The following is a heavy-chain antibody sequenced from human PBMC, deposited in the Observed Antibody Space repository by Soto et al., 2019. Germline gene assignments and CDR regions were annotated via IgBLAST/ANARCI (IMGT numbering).Heavy chain of an antibody. J-gene: IGHJ6*02. CDR2: VYHTGRT. D-gene: IGHD3-16*01. CDR1: GGSISSGGYS. Sequence: QLQLQESGSGLVKPSQSLSLTCTFSGGSISSGGYSWTWIRQPPGEGLEWIGNVYHTGRTNYNPYLKSRLDMSVDRSKNQFSVRLSCVTAADTAVYYCARDRILIPFGGVTHYYGIDVWGQGTTVSVSS. CDR3: ARDRILIPFGGVTHYYGIDV. V-gene: IGHV4-30-2*01.